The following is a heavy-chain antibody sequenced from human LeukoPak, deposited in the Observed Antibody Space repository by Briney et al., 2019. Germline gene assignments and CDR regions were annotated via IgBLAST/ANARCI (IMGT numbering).Heavy chain of an antibody. CDR3: AKEGLETYYYDSSGYQFDY. J-gene: IGHJ4*02. CDR1: GFTSSRYA. CDR2: ISGSGYST. V-gene: IGHV3-23*01. D-gene: IGHD3-22*01. Sequence: PGGSLRLSCAASGFTSSRYAMSWVRQAPGKGLEWVSAISGSGYSTYYADSVKGRFTISRDNSKNTLYLQMNSLRAEDTAVYYCAKEGLETYYYDSSGYQFDYWGQGTLVTVSS.